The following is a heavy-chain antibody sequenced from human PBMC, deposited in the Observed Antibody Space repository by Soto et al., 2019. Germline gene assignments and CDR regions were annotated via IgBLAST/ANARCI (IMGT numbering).Heavy chain of an antibody. V-gene: IGHV3-21*01. CDR2: ISSSSSYI. Sequence: EVQLVESGGGLVKPGGSLRLSCAASGFTFSSYSMNWVRQAPGKGLVWVSSISSSSSYIYYADSVKGRFTISRDNAKHSLYLQMNSLRAEDTAVYYCARDGGKLRFLSYYGMDVWGQGTTVTVSS. J-gene: IGHJ6*02. D-gene: IGHD3-3*01. CDR1: GFTFSSYS. CDR3: ARDGGKLRFLSYYGMDV.